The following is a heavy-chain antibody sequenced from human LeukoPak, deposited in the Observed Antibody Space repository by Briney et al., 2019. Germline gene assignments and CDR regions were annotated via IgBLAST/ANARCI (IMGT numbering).Heavy chain of an antibody. CDR3: ARDILGYCSGGSCYSY. J-gene: IGHJ4*02. D-gene: IGHD2-15*01. Sequence: ASVKVSCKASGYTFTSYYMHWVRQAPGQGLEWMGIINPSGGSTSYAQKFQGRVTMTRDTSTSTVYMELSSLRSEDTAVYYCARDILGYCSGGSCYSYWGQGTLVTVSS. CDR2: INPSGGST. CDR1: GYTFTSYY. V-gene: IGHV1-46*01.